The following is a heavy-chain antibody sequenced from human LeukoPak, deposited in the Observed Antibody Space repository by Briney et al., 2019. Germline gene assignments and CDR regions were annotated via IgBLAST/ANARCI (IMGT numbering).Heavy chain of an antibody. CDR1: GFTFSSYS. V-gene: IGHV3-48*02. CDR3: ARGLITTMIVVVPRKYFFDY. D-gene: IGHD3-22*01. CDR2: ISSSSSTI. J-gene: IGHJ4*02. Sequence: PGGSLRLSCAASGFTFSSYSMNWVRQAPGKGLEWVSYISSSSSTIYYADSVKGRFTIFRGNAKNSLYLQMNSLRDEDTAVYYCARGLITTMIVVVPRKYFFDYWGQGTLVTVSS.